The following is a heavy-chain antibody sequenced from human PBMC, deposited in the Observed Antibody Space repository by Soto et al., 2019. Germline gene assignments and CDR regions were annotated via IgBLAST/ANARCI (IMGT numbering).Heavy chain of an antibody. V-gene: IGHV1-8*01. CDR2: MNPNSGNT. CDR3: ARGGFYGVGMDV. Sequence: ASVKVSCKASGYTFTIYDINGVLQATGQGLEWMGWMNPNSGNTGYAQKFQGRVTMTRNTSISTAYMELSSLRSEDTAVYYCARGGFYGVGMDVWGQGTTVTVSS. D-gene: IGHD4-17*01. CDR1: GYTFTIYD. J-gene: IGHJ6*02.